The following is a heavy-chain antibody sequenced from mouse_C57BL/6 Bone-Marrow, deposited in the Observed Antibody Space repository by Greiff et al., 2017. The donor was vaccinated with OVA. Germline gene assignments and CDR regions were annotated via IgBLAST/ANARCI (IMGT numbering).Heavy chain of an antibody. D-gene: IGHD1-1*01. J-gene: IGHJ4*01. CDR2: ILPGSGST. CDR1: GYTFTGYW. Sequence: QVQLQQSGAELMKPGASVKLSCKATGYTFTGYWIEWVKQRPGHGLEWIGEILPGSGSTNYNEKFKGKATFTADTSSNTAYMQLSSLTTEDSAIYYCARKGLYYYGSSYDAMDYWGQGTSVTVSS. V-gene: IGHV1-9*01. CDR3: ARKGLYYYGSSYDAMDY.